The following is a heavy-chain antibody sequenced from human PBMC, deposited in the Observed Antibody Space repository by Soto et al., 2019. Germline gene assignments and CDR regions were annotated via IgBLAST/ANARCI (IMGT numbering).Heavy chain of an antibody. J-gene: IGHJ5*02. CDR1: GGSISSYY. CDR3: ARVGYCISTSCYEHPYWFDP. Sequence: SETLSLTCTVSGGSISSYYWSWIRQPPGKGLEWIGYIYYSGSTNYNPSLKSRVTISVDTSKNQFSLKLSSVTAADTAVYYCARVGYCISTSCYEHPYWFDPWGQGTLVTVSS. D-gene: IGHD2-2*01. V-gene: IGHV4-59*01. CDR2: IYYSGST.